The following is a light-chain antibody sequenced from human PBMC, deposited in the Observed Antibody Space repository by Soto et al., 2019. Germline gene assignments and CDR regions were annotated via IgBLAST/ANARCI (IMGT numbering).Light chain of an antibody. CDR3: SSYAGSNNYV. CDR1: SSDVGGYNY. V-gene: IGLV2-8*01. Sequence: QSALTQPPSASGSPRQSVTISCTGTSSDVGGYNYVSWYQQHPGKAPKLMIYEVSKRPSGVPDRFSGSKSGNTASLTVSGLQAEDEADYYCSSYAGSNNYVFGPGTKLTVL. CDR2: EVS. J-gene: IGLJ1*01.